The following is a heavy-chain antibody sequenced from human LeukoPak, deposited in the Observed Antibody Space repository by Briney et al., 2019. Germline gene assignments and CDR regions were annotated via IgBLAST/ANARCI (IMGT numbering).Heavy chain of an antibody. Sequence: GGSLRLSCAASGFTFTSYAMSWVRQAPGKGLEWVSAISESGGSTYYADSVKGRFTISRDNSKNTLFLQMNSLRAEDTAVYYCANTRDDRSRSSCSFLWGQGTLVTVSS. V-gene: IGHV3-23*01. J-gene: IGHJ4*02. CDR2: ISESGGST. CDR3: ANTRDDRSRSSCSFL. CDR1: GFTFTSYA. D-gene: IGHD2-2*01.